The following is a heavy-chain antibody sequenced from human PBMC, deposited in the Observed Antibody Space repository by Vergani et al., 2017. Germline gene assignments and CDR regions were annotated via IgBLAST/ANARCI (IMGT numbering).Heavy chain of an antibody. CDR2: IYYSGST. V-gene: IGHV4-59*01. CDR3: ARGDIVVVPAAMGGAPDAFDI. D-gene: IGHD2-2*01. Sequence: QVQLQESGPGLVKPSETLSLTCTVSGGSISSYYWSWIRQPPGKGLEWIGYIYYSGSTNYNPSRKCRVTISVDTSKNQFSLKLSSVTAADTAVYYCARGDIVVVPAAMGGAPDAFDIWGQGTMVTVSS. J-gene: IGHJ3*02. CDR1: GGSISSYY.